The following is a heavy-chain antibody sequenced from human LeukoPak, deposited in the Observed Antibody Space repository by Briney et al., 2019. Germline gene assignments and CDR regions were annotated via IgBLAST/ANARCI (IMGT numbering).Heavy chain of an antibody. J-gene: IGHJ4*02. CDR3: AKGIAPSYYYFDY. V-gene: IGHV3-33*06. CDR1: GFTFSSYG. CDR2: IWCDGSNK. D-gene: IGHD2-15*01. Sequence: PGRSLRLSCAASGFTFSSYGMHWVRQAPGKGLEWVAVIWCDGSNKYYADSVKGRFTISRDNSKNTLYLQMNSLRAEDTAVYYCAKGIAPSYYYFDYWGQGTLVTVSS.